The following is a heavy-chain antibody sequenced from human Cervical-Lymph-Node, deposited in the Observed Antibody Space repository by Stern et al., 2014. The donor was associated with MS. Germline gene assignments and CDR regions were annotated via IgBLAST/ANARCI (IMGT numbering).Heavy chain of an antibody. CDR1: GGSISSYY. D-gene: IGHD4-17*01. J-gene: IGHJ3*02. CDR3: ARTLRRRPDGFDI. CDR2: ISYSGST. Sequence: QVQLQESGPGLVKPSETLSLTCTVSGGSISSYYWSWIRQPPGKGLEWIGYISYSGSTNYNPSLKSRVTISVDTSKNQFSLKLSSVTAADTAVYYCARTLRRRPDGFDIWGQGTMVTVSS. V-gene: IGHV4-59*01.